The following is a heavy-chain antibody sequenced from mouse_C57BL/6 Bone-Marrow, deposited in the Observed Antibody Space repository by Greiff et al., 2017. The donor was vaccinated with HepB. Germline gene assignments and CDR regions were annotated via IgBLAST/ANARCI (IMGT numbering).Heavy chain of an antibody. CDR1: GFTFSSYA. J-gene: IGHJ2*01. V-gene: IGHV5-9-1*02. CDR2: ISSGGDYI. Sequence: EVKLMESGEGLVKPGGSLKLSCAASGFTFSSYAMSWVRQTPEKRLEWVAYISSGGDYIYYADTVKGRFTFSRDNARNTLYLQMSSLKSEDTAMYYCTRGGTTVVAFDYWGQGTTLTVSS. D-gene: IGHD1-1*01. CDR3: TRGGTTVVAFDY.